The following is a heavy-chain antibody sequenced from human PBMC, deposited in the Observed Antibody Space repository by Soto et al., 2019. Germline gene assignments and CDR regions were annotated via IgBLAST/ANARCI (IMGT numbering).Heavy chain of an antibody. CDR2: IKQDGSEK. CDR3: ARDFSVGHHYMDV. Sequence: EVQLVESGGGLVQPGGSLRLSCAASGFTFSSYWMSWVRQAPGKGLEWVANIKQDGSEKYYVDSVKGRFTIARDNAKNSLYLQMNSLRAEDTAVYYCARDFSVGHHYMDVWGKGTTVTVSS. V-gene: IGHV3-7*01. D-gene: IGHD1-26*01. J-gene: IGHJ6*03. CDR1: GFTFSSYW.